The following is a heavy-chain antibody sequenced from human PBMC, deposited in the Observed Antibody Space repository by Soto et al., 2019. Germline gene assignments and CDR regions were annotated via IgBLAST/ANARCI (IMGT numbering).Heavy chain of an antibody. V-gene: IGHV1-3*01. CDR1: GYTFTSYA. D-gene: IGHD3-22*01. J-gene: IGHJ4*02. CDR3: ARGDYYDIHDY. Sequence: QVQLVQSGAEVKKPGASVKVSCKASGYTFTSYAMHSVRQAPGQSLEWMGWINAGNGNTKYSQKFQGRVTITRDTSASTAYMELSSLRSEDTAVYYCARGDYYDIHDYWGQGTLVTVSS. CDR2: INAGNGNT.